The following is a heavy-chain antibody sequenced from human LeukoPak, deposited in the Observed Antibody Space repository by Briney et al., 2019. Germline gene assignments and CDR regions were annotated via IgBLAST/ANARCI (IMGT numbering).Heavy chain of an antibody. V-gene: IGHV4-4*02. CDR1: GGSISSSNW. CDR3: ARGLLWFGESYDAFDI. Sequence: SETLSLTCAVSGGSISSSNWWRWVRQPPGKGLEWIGEIYHSGSTNYNPSLKSRVTISVDKSKNQFSLKLSSVTAADTAVYYCARGLLWFGESYDAFDIWGQGTMVTVSS. D-gene: IGHD3-10*01. CDR2: IYHSGST. J-gene: IGHJ3*02.